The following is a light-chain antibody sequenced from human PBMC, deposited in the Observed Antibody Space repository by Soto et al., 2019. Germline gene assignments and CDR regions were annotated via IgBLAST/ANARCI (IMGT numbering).Light chain of an antibody. V-gene: IGKV3-15*01. Sequence: DIVLTQSPATLSVSPGERVTLSCRASESVDINLAWYQQKPGQAPRLLIYGASTRATDMPGTFSGRGSGTEFTLTISSLQSEDFAVYYCQQYKNWPRTFGQGTKVEIK. CDR2: GAS. CDR1: ESVDIN. CDR3: QQYKNWPRT. J-gene: IGKJ1*01.